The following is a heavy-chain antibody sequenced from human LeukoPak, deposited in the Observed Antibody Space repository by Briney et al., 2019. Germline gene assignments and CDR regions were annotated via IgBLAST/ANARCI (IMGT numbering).Heavy chain of an antibody. CDR1: GFTFSDYY. J-gene: IGHJ1*01. CDR3: ARDEICTSGTKKEYFQH. V-gene: IGHV3-7*01. Sequence: GGSLRLSCAASGFTFSDYYMSWVRQAPGKGPEWVANIKYDGSDKYYVDSVKGRFTISRDNARNSVYPQMNSLRAEDTAVYYCARDEICTSGTKKEYFQHWGQGTLVTVSS. CDR2: IKYDGSDK. D-gene: IGHD3-10*01.